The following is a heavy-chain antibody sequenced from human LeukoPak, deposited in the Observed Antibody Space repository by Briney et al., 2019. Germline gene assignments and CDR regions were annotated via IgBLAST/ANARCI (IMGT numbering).Heavy chain of an antibody. Sequence: PGGSLRLSCAASGFTFSNYGMNWVRQAPGKGLEWVSSITRSGASTYYADSVKGRYTISRDNSKNTLYLQMNSLRAEDTAVYYCAKGLEASYSGWYFDYWGQGTLVTVSS. J-gene: IGHJ4*02. D-gene: IGHD6-19*01. V-gene: IGHV3-23*01. CDR1: GFTFSNYG. CDR3: AKGLEASYSGWYFDY. CDR2: ITRSGAST.